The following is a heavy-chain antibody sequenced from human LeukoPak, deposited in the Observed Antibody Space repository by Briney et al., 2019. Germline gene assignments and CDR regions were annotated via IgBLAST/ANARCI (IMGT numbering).Heavy chain of an antibody. CDR1: GFTFSSYA. D-gene: IGHD3-10*01. CDR3: AKVYGSGSYSYYYYYYMDV. Sequence: PGGSLRLPCAAPGFTFSSYAMSWVRQAPGKGLEWVSAISGSGDSTYYADSVKGRFTISRDNSKNTLYLQMNSLRAEDTAVYYCAKVYGSGSYSYYYYYYMDVWGKGTTVTVSS. V-gene: IGHV3-23*01. CDR2: ISGSGDST. J-gene: IGHJ6*03.